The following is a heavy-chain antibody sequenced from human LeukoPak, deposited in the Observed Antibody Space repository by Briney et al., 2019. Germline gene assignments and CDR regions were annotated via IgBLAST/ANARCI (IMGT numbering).Heavy chain of an antibody. CDR3: AREVSGYSNSWYIHYYYYMDV. CDR2: IYYSGST. J-gene: IGHJ6*03. D-gene: IGHD6-13*01. V-gene: IGHV4-39*07. CDR1: GGSISSSSYY. Sequence: PSETLSLTCTVSGGSISSSSYYWGWIRQPPGKGLEWIGSIYYSGSTYYNPSLKSRVTISVDTSKNQFSLKLSSVTAADTAVYYCAREVSGYSNSWYIHYYYYMDVWGKGTTVTVSS.